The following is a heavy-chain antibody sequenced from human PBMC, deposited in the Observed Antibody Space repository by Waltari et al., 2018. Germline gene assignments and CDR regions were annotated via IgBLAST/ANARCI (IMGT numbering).Heavy chain of an antibody. J-gene: IGHJ4*01. CDR3: ARNGPYFDVDY. CDR2: IGHRGGT. V-gene: IGHV4-34*01. D-gene: IGHD3-9*01. CDR1: GGSLSGYW. Sequence: QVQLQQWGAGLLKPSETLSLTCAVYGGSLSGYWWTWIRQSPGKGLEWIGEIGHRGGTHYNSSLKSRLTISLDTSKNQFSLQLTSVTAADTAVYYCARNGPYFDVDYWGHGTLVTVSS.